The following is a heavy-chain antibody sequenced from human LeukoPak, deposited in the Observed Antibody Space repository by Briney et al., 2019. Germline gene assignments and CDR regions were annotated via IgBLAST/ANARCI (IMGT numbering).Heavy chain of an antibody. V-gene: IGHV3-7*01. CDR1: GFTFSSYW. D-gene: IGHD3-3*01. CDR2: IKQDGSEK. J-gene: IGHJ6*03. CDR3: ARARGKTYYDFWSGYSIYYYYYMDV. Sequence: GGSLRLSCAASGFTFSSYWMSWVRQAPGKGLEWVANIKQDGSEKYYVDSVKGRFTISRDNAKNSLYLQMNSLRAEDTAVYYCARARGKTYYDFWSGYSIYYYYYMDVWGKGTTVTVSS.